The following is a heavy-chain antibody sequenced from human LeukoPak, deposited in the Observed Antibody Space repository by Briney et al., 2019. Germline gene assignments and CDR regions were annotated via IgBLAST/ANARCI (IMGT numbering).Heavy chain of an antibody. CDR3: ARGSPNFDY. CDR2: ISSSSTYI. CDR1: GFTFSSYT. V-gene: IGHV3-21*01. J-gene: IGHJ4*02. Sequence: GGSLRLSCAASGFTFSSYTINWVRQAPGKGLEWVSSISSSSTYIYYADSVKGRFTISRDNAKNSLYLQMNSLRAEDMAVYYCARGSPNFDYWGQGTLVTVSS.